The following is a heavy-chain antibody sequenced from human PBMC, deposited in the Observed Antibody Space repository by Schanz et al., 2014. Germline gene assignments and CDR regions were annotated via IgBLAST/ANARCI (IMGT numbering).Heavy chain of an antibody. CDR3: ARYTGAYFDY. CDR2: IYTSGST. Sequence: QVQLQESGPGLVKPSETLSLTCTVSGGSISTYYWSWIRQPAGKGLEWIGRIYTSGSTNYNPSLKSRVTMSVDPSKTQFTLRLSSVTAADTAVYYCARYTGAYFDYWGQGTLVTVSS. D-gene: IGHD1-26*01. V-gene: IGHV4-4*07. CDR1: GGSISTYY. J-gene: IGHJ4*02.